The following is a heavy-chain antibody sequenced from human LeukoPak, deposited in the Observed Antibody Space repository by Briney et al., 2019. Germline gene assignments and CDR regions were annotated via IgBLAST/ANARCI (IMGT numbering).Heavy chain of an antibody. D-gene: IGHD6-13*01. CDR1: GGSISSGGYS. CDR3: ARDHMRAAVPPPPLRYYYGMDV. CDR2: IYTSGST. V-gene: IGHV4-61*02. Sequence: PSETLSLTCTVSGGSISSGGYSWSWIRQHPGKGLEWIGRIYTSGSTNYNPSLKSRVTMSVDTSKNQFSLKLSSVTAADTAVYYCARDHMRAAVPPPPLRYYYGMDVWGQGTTVTVSS. J-gene: IGHJ6*02.